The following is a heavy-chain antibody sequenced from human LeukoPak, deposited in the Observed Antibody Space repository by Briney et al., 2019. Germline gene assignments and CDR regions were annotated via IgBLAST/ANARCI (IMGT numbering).Heavy chain of an antibody. V-gene: IGHV7-4-1*02. J-gene: IGHJ6*03. Sequence: VASVTVSCKASGYTFTSYAMNCVRQAPGQGLEWMGWINTNTGNPTYAQDFTGRFVFSLDTSVSTAYLQISSLKAEDTAVYYCAREAPYYYYYMDVWGKGTTVTVSS. CDR2: INTNTGNP. CDR1: GYTFTSYA. CDR3: AREAPYYYYYMDV.